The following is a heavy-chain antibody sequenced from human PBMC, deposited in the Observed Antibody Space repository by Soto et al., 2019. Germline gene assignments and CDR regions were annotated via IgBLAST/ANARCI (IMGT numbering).Heavy chain of an antibody. Sequence: PSETLSLTCTVSGGSISSGGYYWSRVRQPPGKGLEWIAEINHSGSTNYNPSLKSRVTRSVDTSKNQFSLKLSSVTAADTAVYYCARTRYCVGTSCYFDFWGQGTLVTVSS. J-gene: IGHJ4*02. CDR2: INHSGST. D-gene: IGHD2-2*01. CDR3: ARTRYCVGTSCYFDF. CDR1: GGSISSGGYY. V-gene: IGHV4-61*08.